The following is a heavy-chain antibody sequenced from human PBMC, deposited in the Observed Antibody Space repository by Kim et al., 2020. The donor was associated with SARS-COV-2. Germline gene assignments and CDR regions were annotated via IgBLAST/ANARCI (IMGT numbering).Heavy chain of an antibody. CDR3: AREEDIVAADIYYYYGMDV. V-gene: IGHV3-11*01. CDR1: GFTFSDYY. D-gene: IGHD5-12*01. Sequence: GGSLRLSCAASGFTFSDYYMSWIRQAPGKGLEWVSYISSSGSTIYYADSVKGRFTISRDNAKNSLYLQMNSLRAEDTAVYYCAREEDIVAADIYYYYGMDVWGQGTTVTVSS. CDR2: ISSSGSTI. J-gene: IGHJ6*02.